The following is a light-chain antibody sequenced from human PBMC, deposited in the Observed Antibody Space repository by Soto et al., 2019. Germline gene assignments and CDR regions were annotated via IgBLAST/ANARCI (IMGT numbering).Light chain of an antibody. V-gene: IGLV2-11*01. CDR1: SSDVGGYNY. J-gene: IGLJ7*01. Sequence: QSVLTQPRSVSGSPGQSVTISCTGTSSDVGGYNYVSWYQQHPGKAPKLMIYDVSKRPSGVPDRFSGSKSGNTASLTISGLQAEDEADYYCGSYAGSYTLTVFGPGTQLTVL. CDR2: DVS. CDR3: GSYAGSYTLTV.